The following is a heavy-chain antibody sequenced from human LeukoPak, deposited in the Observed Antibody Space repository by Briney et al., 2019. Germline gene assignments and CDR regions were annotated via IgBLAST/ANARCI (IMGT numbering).Heavy chain of an antibody. D-gene: IGHD3-10*01. Sequence: GGSLRLSCAASGFTFSSYWMSWVRQAPGKGLEWVANIKQDGSEKYYVDSVKGRFTISRDNAKNSLYLQMNSRRAEDTAVYYCAREGYYGSGVSDHWGQGTLVTVSS. CDR3: AREGYYGSGVSDH. V-gene: IGHV3-7*01. J-gene: IGHJ5*02. CDR2: IKQDGSEK. CDR1: GFTFSSYW.